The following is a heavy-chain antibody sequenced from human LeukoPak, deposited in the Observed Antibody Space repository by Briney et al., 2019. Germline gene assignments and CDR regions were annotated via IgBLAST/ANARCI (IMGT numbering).Heavy chain of an antibody. Sequence: GGSLRLSCAASGFSFSTYWMHWVRQAPGGGLVWVSRSNGDGSGTFYADSVKGRFTVSRDNAKNSLYLQMNSLRAEDTAVYYCATTVAGYPDDYLDYWGQGTLVTVSS. CDR2: SNGDGSGT. CDR3: ATTVAGYPDDYLDY. D-gene: IGHD6-19*01. V-gene: IGHV3-74*01. J-gene: IGHJ4*02. CDR1: GFSFSTYW.